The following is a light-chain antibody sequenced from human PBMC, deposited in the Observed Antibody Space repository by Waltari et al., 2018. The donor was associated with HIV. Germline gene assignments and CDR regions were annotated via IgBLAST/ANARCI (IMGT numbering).Light chain of an antibody. V-gene: IGKV1-39*01. Sequence: LSASIGDKVTITCRASQSITTFLNWYQQKPGKAPKLLIYAASSLQGGVPSRFSGSGSGTDFTLTVVGLQPEDFATYFCQQSYTISPTFGGGTKVEIK. J-gene: IGKJ4*01. CDR3: QQSYTISPT. CDR2: AAS. CDR1: QSITTF.